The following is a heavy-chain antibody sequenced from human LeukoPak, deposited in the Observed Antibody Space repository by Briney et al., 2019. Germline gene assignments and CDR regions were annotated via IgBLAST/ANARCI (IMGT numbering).Heavy chain of an antibody. J-gene: IGHJ4*02. CDR2: IYYSGST. Sequence: PSETLSLTCTVSGGSISSSSYYWGWIRQPPGKGLEWIGSIYYSGSTYYNPPLKSRVTISVDTSKNQFSLKLSSVTAADTAVYYCASQLGYCSGGSCYSDYWGQGTLVTVSS. V-gene: IGHV4-39*01. CDR1: GGSISSSSYY. D-gene: IGHD2-15*01. CDR3: ASQLGYCSGGSCYSDY.